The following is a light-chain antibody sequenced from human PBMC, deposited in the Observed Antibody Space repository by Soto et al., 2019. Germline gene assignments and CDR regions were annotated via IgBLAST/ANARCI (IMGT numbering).Light chain of an antibody. CDR1: QTIFRW. J-gene: IGKJ1*01. CDR2: DAS. Sequence: DIQMTQSPSTLSASVGDRVTITCRASQTIFRWLAWYQQRPGKAPNLLISDASDLQSGGPSRFSGSGSGAEFTLTIGSLQPDDFATYYCQQYNSYPWTFGQGTKVEF. V-gene: IGKV1-5*01. CDR3: QQYNSYPWT.